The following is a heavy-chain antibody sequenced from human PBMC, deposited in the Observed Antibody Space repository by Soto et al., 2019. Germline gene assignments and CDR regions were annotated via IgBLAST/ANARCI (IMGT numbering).Heavy chain of an antibody. Sequence: SVKISCKASGGTFNKFAFSWVRQAPGQGFEWMGGIIPVFRSANYAQRFRGRITITADEYTSTVYLYLNDLRSDDTAVYYCARRYCASDNCPLFYYFVDLWGLGATVTVSS. J-gene: IGHJ6*02. CDR2: IIPVFRSA. D-gene: IGHD2-21*02. CDR1: GGTFNKFA. CDR3: ARRYCASDNCPLFYYFVDL. V-gene: IGHV1-69*13.